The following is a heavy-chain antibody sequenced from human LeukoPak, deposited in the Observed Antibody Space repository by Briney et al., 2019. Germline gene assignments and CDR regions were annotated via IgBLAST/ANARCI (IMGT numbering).Heavy chain of an antibody. CDR1: GYTFTGYY. CDR3: ARVRFLGHAFDI. D-gene: IGHD3-3*01. J-gene: IGHJ3*02. CDR2: ISAYNGNT. Sequence: ASVKVSCKASGYTFTGYYMHWVRQAPGQGLEWMGWISAYNGNTNYAQKLQGRVTMTTDTSTSTGYMELRSLRSDDTAVYYCARVRFLGHAFDIWGQGTMVTVSS. V-gene: IGHV1-18*04.